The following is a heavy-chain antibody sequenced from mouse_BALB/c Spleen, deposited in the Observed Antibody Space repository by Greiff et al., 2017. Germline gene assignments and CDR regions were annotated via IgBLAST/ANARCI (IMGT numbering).Heavy chain of an antibody. J-gene: IGHJ2*01. CDR3: ARSGDGYFYYFDY. Sequence: VQLQQSGAELVRPGALVKLSCKASGFNIKDYYMHWVKQRPEQGLEWIGWIDPENGNTIYDPKFQGKASITADTSSNTAYLQLSSLTSEDTAVYYCARSGDGYFYYFDYWGQGTTLTVSS. CDR1: GFNIKDYY. D-gene: IGHD2-3*01. CDR2: IDPENGNT. V-gene: IGHV14-1*02.